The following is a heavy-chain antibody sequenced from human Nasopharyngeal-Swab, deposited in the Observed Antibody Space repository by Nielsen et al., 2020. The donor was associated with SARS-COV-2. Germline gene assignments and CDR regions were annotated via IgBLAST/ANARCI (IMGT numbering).Heavy chain of an antibody. D-gene: IGHD2-15*01. J-gene: IGHJ4*02. Sequence: GESLKISCEASGFTFSSYWMHWVRQAPGKGLVWVSRTNEDETTTDYADSVKGRFAISRDNAKNSLYLQMNSLRAEDTAVYYCARDYWWSFDYWGQGTLVTVSS. CDR1: GFTFSSYW. CDR3: ARDYWWSFDY. CDR2: TNEDETTT. V-gene: IGHV3-74*01.